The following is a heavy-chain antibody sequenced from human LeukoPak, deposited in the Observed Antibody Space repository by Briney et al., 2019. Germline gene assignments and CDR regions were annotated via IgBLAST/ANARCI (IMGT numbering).Heavy chain of an antibody. CDR1: GFTFRSYG. D-gene: IGHD6-19*01. CDR2: IWYDGSNK. J-gene: IGHJ3*02. CDR3: ARDRGIAVAGDAFDI. Sequence: GGSLRLSCAASGFTFRSYGMHWVRQAPGKGLEWVAVIWYDGSNKYYADSVKGRFTISRDNSKNTLYLQMNSLRAEDTAVYYCARDRGIAVAGDAFDIWGQGTMVTVSS. V-gene: IGHV3-33*08.